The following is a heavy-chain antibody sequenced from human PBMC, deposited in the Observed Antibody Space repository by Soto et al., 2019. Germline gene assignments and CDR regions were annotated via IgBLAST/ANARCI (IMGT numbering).Heavy chain of an antibody. Sequence: ASVKVSCKASGYTFTSYAMHWVRQAPGQRLEWMGWINAGNGNTKYSQKFQGRVTITRDTSASTAYMELSSLRSEDTAVYYCARGAHLWFGEFPLNNWFDPWGQGTLVTVSS. J-gene: IGHJ5*02. CDR2: INAGNGNT. CDR3: ARGAHLWFGEFPLNNWFDP. V-gene: IGHV1-3*01. CDR1: GYTFTSYA. D-gene: IGHD3-10*01.